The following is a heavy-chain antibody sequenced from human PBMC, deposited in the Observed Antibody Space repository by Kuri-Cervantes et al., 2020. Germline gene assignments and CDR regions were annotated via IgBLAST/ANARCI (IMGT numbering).Heavy chain of an antibody. J-gene: IGHJ4*02. Sequence: LSLTCAASGFTFSNSDMNWVRQAPGKGLEWVSYISSSGSTIYYADSVKGRFTISRDNAKNSLYLQMNSLRAEDTAVYYCARDSSRPLWGQGTLVTVSS. CDR2: ISSSGSTI. CDR3: ARDSSRPL. V-gene: IGHV3-11*01. CDR1: GFTFSNSD.